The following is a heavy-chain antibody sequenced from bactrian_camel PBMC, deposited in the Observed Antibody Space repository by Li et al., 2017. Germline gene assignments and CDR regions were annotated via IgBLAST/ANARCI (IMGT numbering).Heavy chain of an antibody. CDR1: GFTFSSYA. CDR3: AAEVGRICGSLWLRTSTKQY. CDR2: INSGGGST. J-gene: IGHJ4*01. V-gene: IGHV3S40*01. D-gene: IGHD2*01. Sequence: LVESGGGSVQAGESLKLTCTASGFTFSSYAMSWVRQAPGKGLEWVSRINSGGGSTYYADSVKGRFTISQDVAKNTVYLEMTRLKPEDSGLYFCAAEVGRICGSLWLRTSTKQYRGQGTQVTVS.